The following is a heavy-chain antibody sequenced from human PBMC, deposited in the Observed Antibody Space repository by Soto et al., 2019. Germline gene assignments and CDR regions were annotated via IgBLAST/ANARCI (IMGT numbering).Heavy chain of an antibody. J-gene: IGHJ4*02. CDR2: IWYDGSNK. D-gene: IGHD2-2*01. V-gene: IGHV3-33*01. CDR3: AGSDVVPAAFTGDY. Sequence: QVQLVESGGGVVQPGRSLRLSCAASGFTFSSYGMHWVRQAPGKGLEWVAVIWYDGSNKYYADSVKGRFPISRDNSKNTLYLQMNSLRAEDTAVYYCAGSDVVPAAFTGDYWGQGTLVTVSS. CDR1: GFTFSSYG.